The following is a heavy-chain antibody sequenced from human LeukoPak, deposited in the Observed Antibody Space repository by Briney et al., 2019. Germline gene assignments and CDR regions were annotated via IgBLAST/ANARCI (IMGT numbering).Heavy chain of an antibody. Sequence: PSETLSLTCTVSGGSISSYYWSRIRQPPGKGLEWIGYIYTSGSTNYNPSLKSRVTISVDTSKNQFSLKLSSVTAADTAVYYCARSHSGYDLALRYWGQGTLVTVSS. D-gene: IGHD5-12*01. J-gene: IGHJ4*02. CDR2: IYTSGST. CDR1: GGSISSYY. CDR3: ARSHSGYDLALRY. V-gene: IGHV4-4*09.